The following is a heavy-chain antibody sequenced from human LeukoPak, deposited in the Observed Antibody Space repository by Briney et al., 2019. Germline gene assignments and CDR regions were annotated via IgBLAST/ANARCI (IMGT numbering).Heavy chain of an antibody. CDR2: ISSDGSNK. V-gene: IGHV3-30*18. D-gene: IGHD3-22*01. J-gene: IGHJ4*02. CDR1: GFTFSSYG. Sequence: PGGSLRLSCAASGFTFSSYGMHWVRQAPGKGLEWVAVISSDGSNKYYAHSVKGRFTISRDNSKNTLYLQMNSLRPEDTAVYYCAKASSTMMVDDPRNYFHYWGQGTLVTVSS. CDR3: AKASSTMMVDDPRNYFHY.